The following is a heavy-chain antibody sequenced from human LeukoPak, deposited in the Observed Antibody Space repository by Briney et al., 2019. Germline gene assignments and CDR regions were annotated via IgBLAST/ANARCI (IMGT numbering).Heavy chain of an antibody. CDR1: GGSISSYY. J-gene: IGHJ4*02. CDR3: ARSTVYYYGSGSYYNPPYYFDY. V-gene: IGHV4-59*12. D-gene: IGHD3-10*01. CDR2: IYYSGST. Sequence: SETLSLTCTVSGGSISSYYWSWIRQPPGKGLEWIGSIYYSGSTYYNPSLKSRVTISVDTSKNQFSLKLSSVTAADTAVYYCARSTVYYYGSGSYYNPPYYFDYWGQGTLVTVSS.